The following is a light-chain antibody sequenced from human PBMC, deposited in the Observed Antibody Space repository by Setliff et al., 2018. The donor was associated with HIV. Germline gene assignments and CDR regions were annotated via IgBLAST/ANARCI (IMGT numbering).Light chain of an antibody. Sequence: QSVLTQPASVSGSPGQSISISCTGSSSDVGAHNYVSWYQQHPGTAPKLMIYDVINRASGVSDRFSGSKSVNTASLTISGLLAEDEADYYCGSCTSTSPCAFGTGTQLTVL. J-gene: IGLJ1*01. CDR1: SSDVGAHNY. CDR2: DVI. V-gene: IGLV2-14*03. CDR3: GSCTSTSPCA.